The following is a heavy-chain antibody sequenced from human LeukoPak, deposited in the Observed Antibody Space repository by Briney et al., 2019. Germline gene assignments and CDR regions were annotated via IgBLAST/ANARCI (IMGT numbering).Heavy chain of an antibody. V-gene: IGHV3-64*01. J-gene: IGHJ4*02. CDR1: GFVFSNYA. CDR2: INSNGGST. D-gene: IGHD2-2*01. CDR3: AARTAAYFDY. Sequence: GGSLGLSCAASGFVFSNYAMHWVRQAPGKGLEYVSAINSNGGSTYYANSVKGRFTISRDNSKNTLYLQMGSLRAEDMAVYYCAARTAAYFDYWGQGTLVTVSS.